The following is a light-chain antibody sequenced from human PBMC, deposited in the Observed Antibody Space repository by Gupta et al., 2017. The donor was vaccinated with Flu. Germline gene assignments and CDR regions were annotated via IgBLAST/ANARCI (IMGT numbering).Light chain of an antibody. CDR1: TTVVGNHY. J-gene: IGLJ3*02. Sequence: INTCSGTTTVVGNHYLCWSPQLPAPAPNLFFYMYGRRHSAAPARFSGAKSATSAAMATIGLRAEDEADYYCAAWDSSMDIWVFGGGTKLTVL. V-gene: IGLV1-47*01. CDR2: MYG. CDR3: AAWDSSMDIWV.